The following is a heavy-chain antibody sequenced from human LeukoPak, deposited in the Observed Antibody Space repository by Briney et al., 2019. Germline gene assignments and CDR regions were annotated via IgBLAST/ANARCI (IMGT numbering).Heavy chain of an antibody. V-gene: IGHV3-23*01. Sequence: GGSLRLSCAASGFTFSSYAMSWVRQAPGKGLEWVSAISGGGGSTYYADSVKGRFTISRDNSKNTLYLQMNSLRAEDTAVYYCAKDDDYCSGRSCYSPFVYWGQGTLVSVSS. CDR3: AKDDDYCSGRSCYSPFVY. D-gene: IGHD2-15*01. CDR2: ISGGGGST. J-gene: IGHJ4*02. CDR1: GFTFSSYA.